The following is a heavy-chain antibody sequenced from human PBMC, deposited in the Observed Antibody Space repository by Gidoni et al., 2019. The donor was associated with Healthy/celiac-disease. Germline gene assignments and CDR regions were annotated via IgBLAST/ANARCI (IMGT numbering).Heavy chain of an antibody. CDR3: AKDRSIAARNAFDI. V-gene: IGHV3-23*01. Sequence: EVQLLESGGGLVPPGGSLSIFCSASGFPFSSSAMSWVRQATGKGLEWVSAISGSGGSTYYADSVKGRFTISRDNSKNTLYLQMNSLRAEDTAVYYCAKDRSIAARNAFDIWGQGTMVTVSS. J-gene: IGHJ3*02. D-gene: IGHD6-6*01. CDR1: GFPFSSSA. CDR2: ISGSGGST.